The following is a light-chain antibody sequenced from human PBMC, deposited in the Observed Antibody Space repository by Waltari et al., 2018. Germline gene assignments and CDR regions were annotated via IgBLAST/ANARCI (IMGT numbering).Light chain of an antibody. CDR3: QVWDGSTDHRV. Sequence: SFVLTQPPSVSVAPGQTATITCGGNSIGSKIVHCYQQKPGQAPVVVIYDDTDRPSGIPDRFSGSNSGNTATLTISRVEAGDDADYYCQVWDGSTDHRVFGGGTKLTVL. CDR1: SIGSKI. CDR2: DDT. V-gene: IGLV3-21*02. J-gene: IGLJ3*02.